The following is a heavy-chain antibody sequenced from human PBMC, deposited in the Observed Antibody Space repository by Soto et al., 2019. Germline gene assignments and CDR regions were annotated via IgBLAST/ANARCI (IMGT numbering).Heavy chain of an antibody. CDR2: IYSDGST. CDR3: ARGLGASSGSHYADAFDI. D-gene: IGHD3-22*01. J-gene: IGHJ3*02. Sequence: GSLRLSCPASGFIFSTSYMSWVRQVPGKGLQWVSLIYSDGSTYYADSVKGRFTISRDNSENTLYLQMSTLRAEDTAVYLCARGLGASSGSHYADAFDIWGQGTMVTVSS. CDR1: GFIFSTSY. V-gene: IGHV3-53*01.